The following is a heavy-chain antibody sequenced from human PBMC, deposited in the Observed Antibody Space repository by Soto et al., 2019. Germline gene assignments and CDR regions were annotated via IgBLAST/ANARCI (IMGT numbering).Heavy chain of an antibody. J-gene: IGHJ4*02. D-gene: IGHD6-6*01. CDR2: IYYSGRT. Sequence: TLSLTCTVAGCSVNSDYYYWSWIRQPPGKGLEWIGYIYYSGRTNYNPSLKSRVTISLDASRNQFSLKLSSVTASDTAVFYCARECSNSAEDFDSWGQGTPVT. V-gene: IGHV4-61*01. CDR3: ARECSNSAEDFDS. CDR1: GCSVNSDYYY.